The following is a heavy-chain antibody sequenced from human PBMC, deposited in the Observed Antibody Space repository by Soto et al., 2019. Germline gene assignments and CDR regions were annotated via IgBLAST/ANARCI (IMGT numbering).Heavy chain of an antibody. J-gene: IGHJ4*02. D-gene: IGHD2-21*01. V-gene: IGHV3-15*05. CDR1: GFIFRDAW. Sequence: GGSLRLSCSAAGFIFRDAWISWVRQAPGKGLEWIGRVKSKSEGGTTDYAALVKGRFTVSRDNSINTVSLQMDSLKMEDTAVYFCVAGSPFEYWGQGTLVTVSS. CDR2: VKSKSEGGTT. CDR3: VAGSPFEY.